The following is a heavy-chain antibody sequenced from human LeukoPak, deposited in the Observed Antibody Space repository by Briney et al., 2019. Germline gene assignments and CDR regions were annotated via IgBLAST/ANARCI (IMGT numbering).Heavy chain of an antibody. J-gene: IGHJ4*02. CDR2: IYYSGST. Sequence: SGTLSLTCTVSGGSISSSSYYWGWIRQPPGKGLEWIGSIYYSGSTYYNPSLKSRVTISVDTSKNQFSLKLSSVTAADTAVYYCATSGSYWGVLWFDYWGQGTLVTVSS. V-gene: IGHV4-39*07. CDR1: GGSISSSSYY. D-gene: IGHD1-26*01. CDR3: ATSGSYWGVLWFDY.